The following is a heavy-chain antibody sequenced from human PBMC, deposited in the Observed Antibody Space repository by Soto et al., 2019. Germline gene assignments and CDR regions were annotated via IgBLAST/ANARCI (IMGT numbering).Heavy chain of an antibody. CDR1: GGSMYGGTSY. CDR2: VYYSGTT. Sequence: PSDTLSLTCTGSGGSMYGGTSYWGWIRQPPGKGLEWIGVVYYSGTTYYNTSLETRVTISIDMSKDQFSLTLSSVTAADTAVYYCAKCADNWFDPWGPGTLVTVSS. CDR3: AKCADNWFDP. J-gene: IGHJ5*02. V-gene: IGHV4-39*01.